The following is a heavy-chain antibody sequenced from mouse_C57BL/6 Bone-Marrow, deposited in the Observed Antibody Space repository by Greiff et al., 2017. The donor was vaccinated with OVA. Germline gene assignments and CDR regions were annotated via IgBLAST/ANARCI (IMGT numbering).Heavy chain of an antibody. Sequence: VQGVESGPGLVAPSQSLSITCTVSGFSLTSYAISWVRQPPGKGLEWLGVIWTGGGTNYNSALKSRLSISKDNSKSQVFLKMNSLQTDDTARYYCARKGSHYYGSSYDYFDYWGQGTTLTVSS. CDR1: GFSLTSYA. CDR3: ARKGSHYYGSSYDYFDY. J-gene: IGHJ2*01. CDR2: IWTGGGT. V-gene: IGHV2-9-1*01. D-gene: IGHD1-1*01.